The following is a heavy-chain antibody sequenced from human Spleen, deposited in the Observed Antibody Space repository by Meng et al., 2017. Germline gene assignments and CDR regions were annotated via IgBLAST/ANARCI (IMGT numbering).Heavy chain of an antibody. J-gene: IGHJ5*02. CDR3: ARDRPSYMVRGNNWFDP. D-gene: IGHD3-10*01. CDR1: GYSISSGFY. V-gene: IGHV4-38-2*02. CDR2: IYHSGST. Sequence: GSLRLSCSVSGYSISSGFYWGWVRQFPGKGLEWIGSIYHSGSTYYNPSLKSRVTISVDSSKNQFFLKLSSVTAADTALYYCARDRPSYMVRGNNWFDPWGQGTLVTVSS.